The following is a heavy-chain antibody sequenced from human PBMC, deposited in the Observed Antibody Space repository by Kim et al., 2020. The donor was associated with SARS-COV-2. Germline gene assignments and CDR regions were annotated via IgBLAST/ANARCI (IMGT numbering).Heavy chain of an antibody. D-gene: IGHD3-10*01. V-gene: IGHV4-34*01. CDR3: ARPLYGSGSYAH. J-gene: IGHJ4*02. Sequence: NYNPSLKSRVTISVDTSKNQFSLKLSSVTAADTAVYYCARPLYGSGSYAHWGQGTLVTVSS.